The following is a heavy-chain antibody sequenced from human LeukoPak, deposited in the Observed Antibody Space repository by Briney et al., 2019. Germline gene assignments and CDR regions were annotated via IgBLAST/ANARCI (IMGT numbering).Heavy chain of an antibody. CDR3: ARGPEWYYFDY. CDR1: GGSISSSNW. J-gene: IGHJ4*02. V-gene: IGHV4-4*02. CDR2: IYHSGST. Sequence: PSGTLSLTCAVSGGSISSSNWWSWVRPPPGKGLEWIGEIYHSGSTNYNPSLKSRVTISVDTSKNQFSLRLSSVTAADTAVYYCARGPEWYYFDYWGQGTLVTVSS. D-gene: IGHD3-3*01.